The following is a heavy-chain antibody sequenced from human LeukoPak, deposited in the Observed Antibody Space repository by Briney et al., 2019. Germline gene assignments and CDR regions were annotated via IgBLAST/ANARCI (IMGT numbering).Heavy chain of an antibody. J-gene: IGHJ4*02. CDR3: ARDSLSDDSSGYYDF. D-gene: IGHD3-22*01. CDR1: GYTFTGYY. CDR2: INPKTLGT. V-gene: IGHV1-2*02. Sequence: ASVKVSCKASGYTFTGYYIHWVRQAPGPGLEWMGWINPKTLGTNYAQKFRGRVTMTRDTSISTVYMELSSLRSDDTAVYYCARDSLSDDSSGYYDFWGQGALVTVST.